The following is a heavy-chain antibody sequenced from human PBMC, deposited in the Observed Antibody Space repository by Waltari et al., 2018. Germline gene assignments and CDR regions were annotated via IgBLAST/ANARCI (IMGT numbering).Heavy chain of an antibody. CDR3: ARAKRSIDAFDI. CDR1: GGSISSYY. V-gene: IGHV4-59*01. Sequence: QVQLQESGPGLVKPSETLSLTYTVSGGSISSYYWSWIRQPPGKGLEWIGYIYYSGSTNYNPSLKSRVTISVDTSKNQFSLKLSSVTAADTAVYYCARAKRSIDAFDIWGQGTMVTVSS. CDR2: IYYSGST. J-gene: IGHJ3*02.